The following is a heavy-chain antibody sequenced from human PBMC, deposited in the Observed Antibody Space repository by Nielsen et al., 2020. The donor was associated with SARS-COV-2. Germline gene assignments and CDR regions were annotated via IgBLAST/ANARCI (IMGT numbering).Heavy chain of an antibody. CDR2: IGTAGDT. CDR1: GFTFSSYD. V-gene: IGHV3-13*01. D-gene: IGHD4-23*01. J-gene: IGHJ4*02. CDR3: ARDKGGNSGD. Sequence: GESLKISCAASGFTFSSYDMHWVRQATGKGLEWVSAIGTAGDTYYPGSVKGRFTISRENAKNSLYLQMNSLRAGDTAVYYCARDKGGNSGDWGQGTLVTVSS.